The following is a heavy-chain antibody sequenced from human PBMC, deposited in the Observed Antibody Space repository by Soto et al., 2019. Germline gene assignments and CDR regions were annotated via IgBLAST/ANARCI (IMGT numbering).Heavy chain of an antibody. CDR2: ISAYNGNT. V-gene: IGHV1-18*01. J-gene: IGHJ6*04. Sequence: GASVKVSCKAPRYTFTSSGISWARQAPGQGLGRMGWISAYNGNTNYAQKLQGRVTMTTDTSTSTAYMERRSLRSDDTAVYYCARVVTIFGVVILNYYYGMAVWVKGTTVTVSS. D-gene: IGHD3-3*01. CDR1: RYTFTSSG. CDR3: ARVVTIFGVVILNYYYGMAV.